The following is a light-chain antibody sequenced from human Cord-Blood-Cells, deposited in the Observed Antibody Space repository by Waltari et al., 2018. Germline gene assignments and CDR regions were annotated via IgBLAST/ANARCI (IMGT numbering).Light chain of an antibody. CDR2: DVS. V-gene: IGLV2-14*01. CDR3: SSYTSSSTWV. CDR1: SSDVGGYNY. J-gene: IGLJ3*02. Sequence: QSALTQPASVSGSPGQSITISCTGTSSDVGGYNYASWYQQHPGKAPKLMIYDVSKRPSGVSNRFSGSKSGNTASLTISGLQAGDEADYYCSSYTSSSTWVFGGGTKLTVL.